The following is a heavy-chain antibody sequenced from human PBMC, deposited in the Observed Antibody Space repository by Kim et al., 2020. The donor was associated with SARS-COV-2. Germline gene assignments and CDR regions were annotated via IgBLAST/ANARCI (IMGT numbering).Heavy chain of an antibody. D-gene: IGHD3-22*01. CDR3: ARRFAADYYDSSGYYWGAFDI. V-gene: IGHV1-3*01. CDR2: INAGNGNT. Sequence: ASVKVSCKASGYTFTSYAMHWVRQAPGQRLEWMGWINAGNGNTKYSQKFQGRVTITRDTSASTAYMELSSLRSEDTAVYYCARRFAADYYDSSGYYWGAFDIWGQGTMVTVSS. J-gene: IGHJ3*02. CDR1: GYTFTSYA.